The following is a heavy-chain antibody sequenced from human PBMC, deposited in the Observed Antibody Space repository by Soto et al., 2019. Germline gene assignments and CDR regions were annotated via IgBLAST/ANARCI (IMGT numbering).Heavy chain of an antibody. CDR3: ARIIGYGYHYYGMDV. V-gene: IGHV3-21*01. J-gene: IGHJ6*02. CDR1: GFTFSSYS. CDR2: ISSSASYT. D-gene: IGHD5-18*01. Sequence: EVQLVESGGGLVKPGGSLRLTCAASGFTFSSYSMNWVRQAPGKGLEWVSSISSSASYTYYADSLKGRFTISRDNAKNSLFLQMNSLRAEDTAVDYCARIIGYGYHYYGMDVWGQGTTVTVSS.